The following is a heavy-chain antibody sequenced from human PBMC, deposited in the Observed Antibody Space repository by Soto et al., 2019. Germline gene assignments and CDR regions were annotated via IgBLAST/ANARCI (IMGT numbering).Heavy chain of an antibody. J-gene: IGHJ6*02. V-gene: IGHV1-18*04. CDR2: ISGYNGNT. D-gene: IGHD3-10*01. CDR3: ARAGKYYYGSGSPYYSGMDV. Sequence: QVQLVQSGAEVKKPGASVKVSCKSSGYTFTSYGVSWVRQAPGQGLEWMGWISGYNGNTNYAQKLQSRVTMTTDTSTSTAYMELRSLRSDDTAVYSCARAGKYYYGSGSPYYSGMDVWGQGITVTVSS. CDR1: GYTFTSYG.